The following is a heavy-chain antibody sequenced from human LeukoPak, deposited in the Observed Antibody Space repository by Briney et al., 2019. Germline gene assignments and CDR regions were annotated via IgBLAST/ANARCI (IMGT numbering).Heavy chain of an antibody. D-gene: IGHD6-19*01. CDR1: GFTFSSYE. CDR2: ISSSGSTI. J-gene: IGHJ4*02. V-gene: IGHV3-48*03. CDR3: AKDQQWLVPNYFDY. Sequence: GGSLRLSCAASGFTFSSYEMNWVRQAPGKGLEWVSYISSSGSTIYYADSVKGRFIISRDNAKNTLYLQMNSLRAEDTAVYYCAKDQQWLVPNYFDYWGQGTLVTVSS.